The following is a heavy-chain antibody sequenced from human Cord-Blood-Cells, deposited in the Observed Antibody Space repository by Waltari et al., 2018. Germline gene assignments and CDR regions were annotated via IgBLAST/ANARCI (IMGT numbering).Heavy chain of an antibody. CDR2: IYPGDSDT. D-gene: IGHD6-19*01. Sequence: EVQLVQSGAEVKKPGESLKISCKGSGYSFTSYWIGWVRQIPGKGLEWMGIIYPGDSDTRYSPSFQGQVTISADKSISTAYLQWSSLKASDTAMYYCARHSSPYYYYYGMDVWGQGTTVTVSS. CDR1: GYSFTSYW. J-gene: IGHJ6*02. V-gene: IGHV5-51*01. CDR3: ARHSSPYYYYYGMDV.